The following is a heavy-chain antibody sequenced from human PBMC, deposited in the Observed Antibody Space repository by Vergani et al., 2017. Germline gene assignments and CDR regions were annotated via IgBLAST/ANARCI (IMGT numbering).Heavy chain of an antibody. D-gene: IGHD2-15*01. V-gene: IGHV1-3*01. CDR3: ARASAYCGGGTCYFHDY. Sequence: QVQLVQSGPEVKKPGASVKVSCKASGYNFPSYAMHWVRQAPGQRLEWMGWINAGNGNTRYSQKFQGRVTIIRDTSASTAYMELSSLTSEDTAVYYCARASAYCGGGTCYFHDYWGQGTLVTVSS. CDR1: GYNFPSYA. CDR2: INAGNGNT. J-gene: IGHJ4*02.